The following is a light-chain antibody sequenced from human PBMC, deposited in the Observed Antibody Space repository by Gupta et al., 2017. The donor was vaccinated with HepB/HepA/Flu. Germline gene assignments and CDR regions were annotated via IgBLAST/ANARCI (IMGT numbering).Light chain of an antibody. CDR2: EVD. J-gene: IGLJ1*01. V-gene: IGLV2-18*02. CDR3: SSDTTSSTYV. CDR1: SSDIGSYTR. Sequence: QSALTQPPSVSGSPGQSVTISCTGTSSDIGSYTRVSWYQQSPGTAPKLIIYEVDNRPSGVPDRFSGSKSGNTASLTISGLQKEDEADYYCSSDTTSSTYVFGSGTKVTVL.